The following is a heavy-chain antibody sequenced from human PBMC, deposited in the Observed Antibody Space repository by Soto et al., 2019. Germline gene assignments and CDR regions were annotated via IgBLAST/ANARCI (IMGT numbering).Heavy chain of an antibody. Sequence: QVQLVQSGAEVKKPGSSVKVSCKASGGTFSNYALISWVRLAPGQGLEWMGGIIPIDATVNYAEKFQGRITITGAGFTTTAYLDLGSLRSEDTAVYYCAGDLLGFGCTNGDGWGQGTTVTVSS. CDR3: AGDLLGFGCTNGDG. CDR1: GGTFSNYA. CDR2: IIPIDATV. D-gene: IGHD2-8*01. J-gene: IGHJ6*01. V-gene: IGHV1-69*12.